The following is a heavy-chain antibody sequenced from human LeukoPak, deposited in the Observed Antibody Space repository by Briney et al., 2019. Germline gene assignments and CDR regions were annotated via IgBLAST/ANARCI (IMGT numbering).Heavy chain of an antibody. Sequence: SETLSVTCTVSGGSISSYYWSWIRQPPGKGMEWIGSIYYSGSTYYNPSLKSRVTISVDTSKNQFSLKLSSVTAADTAVYYCARASGGTAPWFDPWGQGTLVTVSS. CDR1: GGSISSYY. D-gene: IGHD1-1*01. CDR2: IYYSGST. J-gene: IGHJ5*02. CDR3: ARASGGTAPWFDP. V-gene: IGHV4-59*12.